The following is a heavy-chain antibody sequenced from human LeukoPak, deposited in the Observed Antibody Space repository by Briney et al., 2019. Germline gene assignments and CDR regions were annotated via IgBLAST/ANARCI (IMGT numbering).Heavy chain of an antibody. CDR2: ISWDGTIK. CDR3: ARSKQFGGVSYYYYYGMDV. D-gene: IGHD3-16*01. J-gene: IGHJ6*02. Sequence: GGSLRLSCAASGFTFRSYAIHWVRQAPGKGLEWVAFISWDGTIKYYADSVKGRFSISRDNSKNTLYLQMNSLRAEDTAVYYCARSKQFGGVSYYYYYGMDVWGQGTTVTVSS. CDR1: GFTFRSYA. V-gene: IGHV3-30-3*01.